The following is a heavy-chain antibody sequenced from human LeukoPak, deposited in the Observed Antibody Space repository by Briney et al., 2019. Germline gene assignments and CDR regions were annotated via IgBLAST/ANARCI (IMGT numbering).Heavy chain of an antibody. Sequence: SQTLSLTCAISGDSVSSNSAAWNWIRQSPSRGLEWLGRTYYRSKWYNDYAVSVKSRITINPDTSRNQFSLQLNSVAPEDTAVYYCARGDPWQLVSGFDYWGQGTLVTVSS. V-gene: IGHV6-1*01. J-gene: IGHJ4*02. CDR1: GDSVSSNSAA. CDR2: TYYRSKWYN. D-gene: IGHD6-13*01. CDR3: ARGDPWQLVSGFDY.